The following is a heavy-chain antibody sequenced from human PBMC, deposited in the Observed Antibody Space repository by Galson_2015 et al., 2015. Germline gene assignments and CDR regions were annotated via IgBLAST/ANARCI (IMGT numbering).Heavy chain of an antibody. J-gene: IGHJ3*02. CDR1: GLSFSDAW. D-gene: IGHD3-10*01. V-gene: IGHV3-15*01. CDR2: IKSKVDGGTT. Sequence: SLRLSCAASGLSFSDAWMAWVRQAPGKGLERVGRIKSKVDGGTTIFAAPVKGRFTISRDDSKNTVYLQMDSLKTEDTAVYYCTALAVNMGRGPVIVHDAFDIWGQGTLVTVSS. CDR3: TALAVNMGRGPVIVHDAFDI.